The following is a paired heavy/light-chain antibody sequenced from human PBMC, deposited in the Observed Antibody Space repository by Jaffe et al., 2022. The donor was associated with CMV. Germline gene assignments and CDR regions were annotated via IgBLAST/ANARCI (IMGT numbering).Light chain of an antibody. CDR2: EVS. J-gene: IGLJ2*01. Sequence: QSALTQPPSASGSPGQSVTISCTGTSSDVGGYNYVSWYQQHPGEAPKLMIYEVSKRSSGVPDRFSGSKSANTASLTVSGLQTEDEADYYCSSYGGTNNVIFGGGTKLTV. CDR3: SSYGGTNNVI. V-gene: IGLV2-8*01. CDR1: SSDVGGYNY.
Heavy chain of an antibody. CDR1: GGSINNYYY. CDR3: ARGNIDYDFFTGRFKYYYYYMDV. V-gene: IGHV4-59*01. D-gene: IGHD3-9*01. CDR2: IYYNGNT. Sequence: QVQLQESGPGLVKPPETLSLTCTVSGGSINNYYYWSWIRQPPGRGLEWIGYIYYNGNTNYNPSLKSRVTISLDTSQNQFSLNLSSVTAADTAVYYCARGNIDYDFFTGRFKYYYYYMDVWGKGTTVTVSS. J-gene: IGHJ6*03.